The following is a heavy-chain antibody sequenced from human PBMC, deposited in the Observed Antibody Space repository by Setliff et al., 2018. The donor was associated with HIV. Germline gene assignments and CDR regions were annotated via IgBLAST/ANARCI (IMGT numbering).Heavy chain of an antibody. J-gene: IGHJ4*02. V-gene: IGHV3-20*04. CDR3: ARDPSDILTGYYRPGWNDY. D-gene: IGHD3-9*01. CDR1: GFTFDDYG. Sequence: GGSLRLSCAASGFTFDDYGMSWVRQAPGKGLEWVSGINWNGGSTGYADSVKGRFTISRDNAKNSLYLQMNSLRAEDTAVYYCARDPSDILTGYYRPGWNDYWGQGTLVTAPQ. CDR2: INWNGGST.